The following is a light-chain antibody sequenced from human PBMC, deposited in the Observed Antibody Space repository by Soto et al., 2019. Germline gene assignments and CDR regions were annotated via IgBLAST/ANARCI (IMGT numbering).Light chain of an antibody. Sequence: SVLPQPASVSGSPGQSITISSNGTSSDVGGYNYVSWYQQHPGKVPKLMIYDVSNRPSGVSNRFSGSKSGNTASLTISGLQAEDEADYYCSSYTSSSAPYVFGTGTKVTVL. CDR1: SSDVGGYNY. CDR2: DVS. CDR3: SSYTSSSAPYV. J-gene: IGLJ1*01. V-gene: IGLV2-14*01.